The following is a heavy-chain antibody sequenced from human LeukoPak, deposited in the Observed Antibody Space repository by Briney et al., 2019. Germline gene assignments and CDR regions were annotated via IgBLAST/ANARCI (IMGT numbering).Heavy chain of an antibody. J-gene: IGHJ6*03. CDR1: GFTFINYS. Sequence: PGGALRLSFSASGFTFINYSMNWVRQAPGKGAEWGSSISSIRNYIYYADSVKGRFTISRDNAKNSLYLQMNSLRTEDTAMYYCARDLRAIVLMVYVYGDDPGYMDVWGKGTTVIVSS. D-gene: IGHD2-8*01. CDR3: ARDLRAIVLMVYVYGDDPGYMDV. V-gene: IGHV3-21*01. CDR2: ISSIRNYI.